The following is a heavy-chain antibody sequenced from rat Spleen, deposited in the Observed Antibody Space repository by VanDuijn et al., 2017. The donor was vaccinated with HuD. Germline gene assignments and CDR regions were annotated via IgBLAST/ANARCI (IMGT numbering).Heavy chain of an antibody. Sequence: EVKLVESGGGLVQPGRSLKLSCAASGFNFNDYWMGWVRQAPGKGLEWIGEINKDSRTIKYNPSLKDKFTISRDNAQNTLYLQMSNLGSEDTGIYYCARAIPRYFDYWGQGIMVTVSS. CDR3: ARAIPRYFDY. D-gene: IGHD2-1*01. CDR2: INKDSRTI. CDR1: GFNFNDYW. J-gene: IGHJ2*01. V-gene: IGHV4-2*01.